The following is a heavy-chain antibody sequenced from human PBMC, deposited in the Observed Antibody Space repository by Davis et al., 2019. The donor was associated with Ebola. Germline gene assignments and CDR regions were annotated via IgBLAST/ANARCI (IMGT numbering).Heavy chain of an antibody. V-gene: IGHV3-74*03. D-gene: IGHD3-10*01. CDR3: ARGDGSGTYPRKWFDP. CDR2: ISSDGSYT. J-gene: IGHJ5*02. CDR1: GFALRNYW. Sequence: GESLKPPCVASGFALRNYWMHWVRQTPGKGLEWVSRISSDGSYTTHADSVKGRFTITRDNAKNTLFLQMNRLRAEDTAVYYCARGDGSGTYPRKWFDPWGQGTLVTVSS.